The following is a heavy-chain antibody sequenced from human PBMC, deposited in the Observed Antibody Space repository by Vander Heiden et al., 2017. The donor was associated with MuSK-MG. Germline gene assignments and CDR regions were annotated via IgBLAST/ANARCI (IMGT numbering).Heavy chain of an antibody. CDR1: GGTFGSYA. V-gene: IGHV1-69*01. J-gene: IGHJ4*02. Sequence: QVQPVQSGAEVNKRGSSVKVSLKASGGTFGSYAISWVRQAPGQGLEWIGGIIPIFGTANYARKFQGRVTITADESTSTAYMELSSLRSEDTAVYYCARGGYYDSSGYPDYWGQGTLVTVSS. CDR3: ARGGYYDSSGYPDY. CDR2: IIPIFGTA. D-gene: IGHD3-22*01.